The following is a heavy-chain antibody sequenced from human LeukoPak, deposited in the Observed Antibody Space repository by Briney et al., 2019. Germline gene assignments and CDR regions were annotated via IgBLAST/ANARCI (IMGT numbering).Heavy chain of an antibody. D-gene: IGHD3-9*01. J-gene: IGHJ4*02. V-gene: IGHV3-30*18. CDR1: GFTFSSYG. CDR3: AKGLRYFDWLPPEDY. Sequence: GGSLRLSCAASGFTFSSYGMHWVRQAPGKGLEWVAVISYDGSNKYYADSVKGRFTISRDNSKNTLYLQMNSLRAEDTAVYYCAKGLRYFDWLPPEDYWGQGTLVTVSS. CDR2: ISYDGSNK.